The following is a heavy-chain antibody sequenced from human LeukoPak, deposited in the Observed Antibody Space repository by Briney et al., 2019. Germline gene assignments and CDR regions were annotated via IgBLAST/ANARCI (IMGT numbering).Heavy chain of an antibody. CDR3: ARWYCSSTSCYAGSSGGSSNYYMDV. D-gene: IGHD2-2*01. Sequence: ASVKVSXKASGGTFSSYAISWLRQAPGQGLEWIGRINPNSGGTNYAQKFQGRVTMTRDTSISTAYMELSRLRSDDTAVYYCARWYCSSTSCYAGSSGGSSNYYMDVWGKGTTVTVSS. CDR1: GGTFSSYA. J-gene: IGHJ6*03. V-gene: IGHV1-2*06. CDR2: INPNSGGT.